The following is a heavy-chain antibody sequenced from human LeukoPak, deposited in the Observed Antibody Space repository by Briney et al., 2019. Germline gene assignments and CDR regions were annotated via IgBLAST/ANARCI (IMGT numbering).Heavy chain of an antibody. CDR1: GYSFTTYW. CDR3: ARGYCSGGTCHDRWFDP. V-gene: IGHV5-51*01. J-gene: IGHJ5*02. D-gene: IGHD2-15*01. CDR2: IYPGDSDT. Sequence: GESLKISCKGSGYSFTTYWIGWVRQMPGKGLEWRGIIYPGDSDTRYSPSFQGQVTISADKSISTASLQWSSLKASDTAIYYCARGYCSGGTCHDRWFDPWGQGTLVTVSS.